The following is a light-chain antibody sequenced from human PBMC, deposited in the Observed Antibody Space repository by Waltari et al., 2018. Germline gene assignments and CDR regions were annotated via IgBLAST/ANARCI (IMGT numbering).Light chain of an antibody. CDR2: KVS. Sequence: LVHSDGNACVCVLHWRPGQSPRRLIHKVSNRDSGVPDRFSGRGAGTDFTRKISRGEVEDVGVYYCMQATHWPALPFGGGTKVEI. V-gene: IGKV2-30*02. CDR1: LVHSDGNAC. CDR3: MQATHWPALP. J-gene: IGKJ4*01.